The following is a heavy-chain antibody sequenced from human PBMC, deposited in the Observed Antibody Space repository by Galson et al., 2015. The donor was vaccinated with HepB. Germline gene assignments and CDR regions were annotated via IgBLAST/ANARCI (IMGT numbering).Heavy chain of an antibody. Sequence: SVKVSCKASGYTFTRYYMHWVRQAPGQGLEWMGIINPSGGSTSYAQKLQGRVTMTRDTSTSTVYMELSSLRSEDTAVYYCARDGTFYYYGSGSYSYYYYGMDVWGQGTTVTVSS. D-gene: IGHD3-10*01. J-gene: IGHJ6*02. CDR2: INPSGGST. V-gene: IGHV1-46*04. CDR1: GYTFTRYY. CDR3: ARDGTFYYYGSGSYSYYYYGMDV.